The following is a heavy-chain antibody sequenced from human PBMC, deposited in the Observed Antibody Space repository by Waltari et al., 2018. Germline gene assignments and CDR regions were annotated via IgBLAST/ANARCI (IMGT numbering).Heavy chain of an antibody. J-gene: IGHJ4*02. V-gene: IGHV4-34*01. CDR1: GGSFSGYY. Sequence: QVQLQQWGAGLLKPSETLSLTCAVYGGSFSGYYWSWIRQPPGKGLGWIGEINHRGSTNYNPSLRSRVTISVDTSKNQFSLKLSSVTAADTAVYYCAIPGGYSGYDSFDYWGQGTLVTVSS. CDR3: AIPGGYSGYDSFDY. CDR2: INHRGST. D-gene: IGHD5-12*01.